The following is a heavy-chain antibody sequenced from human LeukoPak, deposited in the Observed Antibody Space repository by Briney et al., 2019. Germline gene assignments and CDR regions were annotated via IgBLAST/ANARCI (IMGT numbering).Heavy chain of an antibody. CDR3: AKTIASLGSGARYFDP. CDR1: GYSFTNCW. D-gene: IGHD5/OR15-5a*01. V-gene: IGHV5-51*01. Sequence: HGESLKISCKASGYSFTNCWIAWVRQKPGKGLEWMGIMHPGESEINYSPSFEGQVTISADTSISTAYLEWYSLKASDSAIYYCAKTIASLGSGARYFDPWGQGTMITVSS. J-gene: IGHJ5*02. CDR2: MHPGESEI.